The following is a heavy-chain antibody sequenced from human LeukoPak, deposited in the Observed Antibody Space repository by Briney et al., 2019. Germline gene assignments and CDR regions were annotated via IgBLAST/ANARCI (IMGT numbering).Heavy chain of an antibody. CDR2: INPSGGST. Sequence: ASVKVSCKASGYTFTSYYMHWVRQAPGQGLGWMGIINPSGGSTSYAQKFQGRVTMTRDMSTSTVYMELSSLRSEDTAVYYCTLPRTGEFYFDYWGQGTLVTVSS. V-gene: IGHV1-46*01. D-gene: IGHD7-27*01. CDR3: TLPRTGEFYFDY. J-gene: IGHJ4*02. CDR1: GYTFTSYY.